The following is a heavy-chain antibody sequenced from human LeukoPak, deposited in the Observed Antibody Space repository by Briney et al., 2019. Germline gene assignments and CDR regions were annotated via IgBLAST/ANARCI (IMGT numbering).Heavy chain of an antibody. CDR2: IHTSGST. CDR1: GGSISSGSYY. D-gene: IGHD2-8*01. CDR3: ARALCINGVCEWFDP. Sequence: SQTLSLTCTVSGGSISSGSYYWSWIRQPAGKGLEWIGRIHTSGSTNYNPSLKSRVTISVDASKNQFSLKLRSVTAADTAVYYCARALCINGVCEWFDPWGQGSLVTVSS. J-gene: IGHJ5*02. V-gene: IGHV4-61*02.